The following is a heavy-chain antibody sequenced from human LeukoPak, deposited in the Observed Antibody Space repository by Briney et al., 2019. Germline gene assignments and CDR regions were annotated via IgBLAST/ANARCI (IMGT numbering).Heavy chain of an antibody. CDR3: ARDPRTLSRPLDY. Sequence: GGSVKVSCKASGGTFSSYAISWVRQAPGQGLEWMGGIIPIFGTANYAQKFQGRVTITADESTSTAYMELSSLRSEDTAVYYCARDPRTLSRPLDYWGQGTLVTVSS. CDR2: IIPIFGTA. V-gene: IGHV1-69*01. J-gene: IGHJ4*02. CDR1: GGTFSSYA.